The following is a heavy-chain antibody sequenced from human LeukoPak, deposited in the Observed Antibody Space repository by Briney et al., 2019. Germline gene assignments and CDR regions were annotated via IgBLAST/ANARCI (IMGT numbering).Heavy chain of an antibody. Sequence: GASVKVSCKASGYTFTSYDINWVRQATGQGLEWMGWMNPNSGNTGYAQRFQGRVTMTRNTSISTAYMELSSLRSDDTAVYYCASCTSCSNNDAFDIWGQGTMVTVSS. D-gene: IGHD2-2*01. V-gene: IGHV1-8*01. CDR1: GYTFTSYD. J-gene: IGHJ3*02. CDR2: MNPNSGNT. CDR3: ASCTSCSNNDAFDI.